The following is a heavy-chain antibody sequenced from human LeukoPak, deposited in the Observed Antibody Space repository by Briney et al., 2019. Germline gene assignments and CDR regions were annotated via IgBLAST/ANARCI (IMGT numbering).Heavy chain of an antibody. V-gene: IGHV3-21*06. CDR1: GFNFGAYT. J-gene: IGHJ4*02. CDR3: ARDFFHSSESRPFDY. D-gene: IGHD3-22*01. Sequence: GGSLRLSCAASGFNFGAYTINWVRQAPGKGLEWVSCIFSRSESILYADSVKGRFSISRDNAKNLLYLQMDGLRVEDTAVYYCARDFFHSSESRPFDYWGQGTLVTVSS. CDR2: IFSRSESI.